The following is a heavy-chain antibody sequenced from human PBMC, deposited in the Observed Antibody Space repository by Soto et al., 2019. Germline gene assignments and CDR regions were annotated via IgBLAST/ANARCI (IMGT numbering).Heavy chain of an antibody. CDR3: ARDPGYCTNGGWPIFDX. CDR1: GDSGTNYF. CDR2: MDHGGRT. J-gene: IGHJ4*02. V-gene: IGHV4-59*02. Sequence: SETLSLPCPVSGDSGTNYFWSWMRQPPGKGLTWIVHMDHGGRTNYSPSLKSRVTMSLDSSKNKFSLNLSSATAPATAVYFCARDPGYCTNGGWPIFDXWGQRFLVTVSX. D-gene: IGHD2-8*01.